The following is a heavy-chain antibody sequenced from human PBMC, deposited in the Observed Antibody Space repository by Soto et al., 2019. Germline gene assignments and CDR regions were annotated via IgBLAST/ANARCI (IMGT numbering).Heavy chain of an antibody. CDR3: SSTVAGSNQSEY. V-gene: IGHV3-73*02. CDR2: IRSKGKGNAT. J-gene: IGHJ4*02. D-gene: IGHD2-21*01. Sequence: VQLVESGGGLVQPGGSLKFSCAASGFNFSGSALHWVRQASGKGLEWVGRIRSKGKGNATAYGASVKGRFTISRDDSENTAYLQKNSLKIEDTAVYYCSSTVAGSNQSEYWGPGKLVTVSS. CDR1: GFNFSGSA.